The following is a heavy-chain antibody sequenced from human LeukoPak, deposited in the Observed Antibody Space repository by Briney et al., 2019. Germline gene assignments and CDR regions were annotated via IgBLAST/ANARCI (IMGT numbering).Heavy chain of an antibody. CDR2: ISYDGSNK. Sequence: GGSLRLSCAASGFTFSSDAMHWVRQAPGKGLEWVAVISYDGSNKYYADSVKGRFTISRDNSKNTLYLQMNSLRAEDTAVYYCARDASYCSGGSCQNDYWGQGTLVTVSS. CDR3: ARDASYCSGGSCQNDY. J-gene: IGHJ4*02. V-gene: IGHV3-30*04. CDR1: GFTFSSDA. D-gene: IGHD2-15*01.